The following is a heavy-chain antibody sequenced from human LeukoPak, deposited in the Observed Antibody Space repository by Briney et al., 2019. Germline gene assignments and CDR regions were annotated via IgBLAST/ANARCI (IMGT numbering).Heavy chain of an antibody. V-gene: IGHV4-34*01. J-gene: IGHJ6*02. Sequence: SETLSLTCAVYGGSFSGYYWSWIRQPPGKGLEWIGEINHSGNTNYNPSLKSRVTISVDTSKKQFSLKLSSVTAADTAVYYCARAPLHSNYGHYYYGMDVWGQGTTVTVSS. CDR3: ARAPLHSNYGHYYYGMDV. D-gene: IGHD4-11*01. CDR1: GGSFSGYY. CDR2: INHSGNT.